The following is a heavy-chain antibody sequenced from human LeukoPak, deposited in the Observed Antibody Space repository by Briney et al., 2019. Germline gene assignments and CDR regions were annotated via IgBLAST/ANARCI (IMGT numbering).Heavy chain of an antibody. V-gene: IGHV4-34*01. J-gene: IGHJ4*02. D-gene: IGHD2/OR15-2a*01. CDR2: INHSGST. CDR3: AGHHPRNTVDF. Sequence: SETLSLTCAVYGGSFSGYYWSWIRQPPGKGLEWIGEINHSGSTNYNPSLKSRVTISLDTSKNQFSLKLTSVTAADTAVYYCAGHHPRNTVDFWGQGTLVTVSS. CDR1: GGSFSGYY.